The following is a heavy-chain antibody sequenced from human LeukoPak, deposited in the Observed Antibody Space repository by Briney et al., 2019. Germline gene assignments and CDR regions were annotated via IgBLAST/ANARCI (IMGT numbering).Heavy chain of an antibody. CDR3: ARIPRNYYGSGKAVDY. J-gene: IGHJ4*02. D-gene: IGHD3-10*01. CDR1: GGSFSGYY. V-gene: IGHV4-34*01. CDR2: IDHSGST. Sequence: TSETLSLTCAVYGGSFSGYYWSWIRQPPGKGLEWIGEIDHSGSTNYNPSLKSRVTISVDTSKSQFSLKLSSVTAADTAVYYCARIPRNYYGSGKAVDYWGQGTLVTVSS.